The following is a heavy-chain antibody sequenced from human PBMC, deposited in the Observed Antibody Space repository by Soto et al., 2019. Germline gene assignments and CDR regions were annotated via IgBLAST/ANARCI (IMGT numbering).Heavy chain of an antibody. CDR3: AGARLYDASGYYYYYYGMDV. Sequence: WGSLRLSCAISGVIVIDNYIIFFRLFPGKGREWVSVVYSDGRTFYADSVKGRFTISRDNSENTVFLQLSSLRVEDTAIYYCAGARLYDASGYYYYYYGMDVWGQGTTVTVSS. D-gene: IGHD3-16*01. J-gene: IGHJ6*02. CDR2: VYSDGRT. CDR1: GVIVIDNY. V-gene: IGHV3-53*01.